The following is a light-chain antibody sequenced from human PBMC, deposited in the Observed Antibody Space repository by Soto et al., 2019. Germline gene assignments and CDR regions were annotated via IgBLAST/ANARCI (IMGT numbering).Light chain of an antibody. CDR1: SSDVGGYNF. CDR2: DVS. Sequence: QSVLSQPASVTGSPGQSITISCTGTSSDVGGYNFVSWYQQHPGKAPKLMIYDVSNRPSGVSNRFSGSKSGNTASLTISGLQAEDEAVYYFSSYTRSTPLSVFATGPKVNV. CDR3: SSYTRSTPLSV. V-gene: IGLV2-14*01. J-gene: IGLJ1*01.